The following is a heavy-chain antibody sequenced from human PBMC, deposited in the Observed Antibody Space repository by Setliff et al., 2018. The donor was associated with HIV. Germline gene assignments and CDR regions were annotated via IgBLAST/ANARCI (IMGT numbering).Heavy chain of an antibody. Sequence: GGSLRLSCAASGLTDTYNYMSWVRQAPGKGLEWVSVIYAGGSTYYADSEKGRFTISRDNSKNMLYLQMDSLRAEDTAVYYCARGRNRNYVVYGMDVWGQGTTVTVSS. D-gene: IGHD1-7*01. CDR1: GLTDTYNY. CDR2: IYAGGST. CDR3: ARGRNRNYVVYGMDV. V-gene: IGHV3-53*01. J-gene: IGHJ6*02.